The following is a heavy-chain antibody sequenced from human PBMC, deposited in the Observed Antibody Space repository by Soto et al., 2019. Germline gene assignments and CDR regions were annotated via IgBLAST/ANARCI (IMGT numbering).Heavy chain of an antibody. D-gene: IGHD1-1*01. CDR2: IFYTGRT. CDR1: GGSISNPSYY. Sequence: PSETLSLTCTVSGGSISNPSYYWGWIRQPPGKGLEWIGDIFYTGRTYYSPSLKSRVTISVDTSKEQFSLNLTSVTAAGTAVYFCGGLTFRIGAASHGRSNWFGVWAPGTLVTVSS. CDR3: GGLTFRIGAASHGRSNWFGV. J-gene: IGHJ5*02. V-gene: IGHV4-39*01.